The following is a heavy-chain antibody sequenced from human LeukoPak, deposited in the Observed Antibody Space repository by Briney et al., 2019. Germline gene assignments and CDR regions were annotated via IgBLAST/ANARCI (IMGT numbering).Heavy chain of an antibody. V-gene: IGHV4-39*01. CDR2: IYYSGTT. D-gene: IGHD6-6*01. J-gene: IGHJ4*02. CDR3: ARHQYSSSSGVGY. Sequence: PSETLSLTCTVSGDSISSSSYFWGWIRQPPGKGLEWIGSIYYSGTTYYNPSLKSRVTISVDMSKNQFSLKLSSVTAADTAVYYCARHQYSSSSGVGYWGQGTLVTVS. CDR1: GDSISSSSYF.